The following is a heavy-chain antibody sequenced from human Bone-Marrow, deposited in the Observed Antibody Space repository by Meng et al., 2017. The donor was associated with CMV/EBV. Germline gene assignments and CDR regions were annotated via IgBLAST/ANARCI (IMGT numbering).Heavy chain of an antibody. CDR3: ARGNFDIVVVPAAIGGWFDP. Sequence: SETLSLTCTVSGGSISSSSYYWGWIRQPPGKGLEWIGSIYYSGSTYYNPSLKSRVTISVDTSKNQFSLKLSSVTAADTAVYYCARGNFDIVVVPAAIGGWFDPWGPGPLVTGSS. J-gene: IGHJ5*02. CDR2: IYYSGST. CDR1: GGSISSSSYY. D-gene: IGHD2-2*01. V-gene: IGHV4-39*07.